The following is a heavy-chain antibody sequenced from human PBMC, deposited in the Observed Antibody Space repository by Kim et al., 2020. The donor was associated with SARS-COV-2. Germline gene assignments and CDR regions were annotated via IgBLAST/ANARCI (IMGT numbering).Heavy chain of an antibody. CDR3: ARILVGAPPTGFDY. J-gene: IGHJ4*02. D-gene: IGHD1-26*01. Sequence: SPSFQGHVTISADKSISTAYLQWSSLKASDTAMYYCARILVGAPPTGFDYWGQGTLVTVSS. V-gene: IGHV5-10-1*01.